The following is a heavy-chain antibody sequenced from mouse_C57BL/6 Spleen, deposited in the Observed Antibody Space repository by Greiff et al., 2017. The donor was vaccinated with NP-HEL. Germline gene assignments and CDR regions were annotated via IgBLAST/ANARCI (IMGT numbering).Heavy chain of an antibody. J-gene: IGHJ2*01. V-gene: IGHV1-54*01. Sequence: VQLVESGAELVRPGTSVKVSCKASGYAFTNYLIEWVKQRPGQGLEWIGVINPGSGGTNYNEKFKGKATLTADKSSSTAYMQLSSLTSEDSAVYFCARNGNWFDYWGQGTTLTVSS. D-gene: IGHD4-1*01. CDR2: INPGSGGT. CDR1: GYAFTNYL. CDR3: ARNGNWFDY.